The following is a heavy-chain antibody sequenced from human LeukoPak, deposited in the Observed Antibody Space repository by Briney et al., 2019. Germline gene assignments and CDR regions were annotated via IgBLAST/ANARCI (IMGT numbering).Heavy chain of an antibody. D-gene: IGHD1-1*01. J-gene: IGHJ4*02. CDR3: AREAFKMERRFSPGIVTYYFDY. CDR1: GDSVSSNSAA. Sequence: PSQTLSLTCAISGDSVSSNSAAWNWIRQSPSRGLEWLGRTYYRSKWYNDYAVSVKSRITINPDTSKNQFSLQLNSVTPEDTAVYYCAREAFKMERRFSPGIVTYYFDYWGQGTLVTVSS. V-gene: IGHV6-1*01. CDR2: TYYRSKWYN.